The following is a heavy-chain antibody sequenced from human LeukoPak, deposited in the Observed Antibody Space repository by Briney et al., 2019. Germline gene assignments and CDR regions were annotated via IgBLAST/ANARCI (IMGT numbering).Heavy chain of an antibody. D-gene: IGHD4-17*01. CDR3: ARDQPDYGDYLYY. Sequence: SVKVSCKASGYTFTGYYMHWVRQAPGQGLEWMGRIIPILGIANYAQKFQGRVTITADKSTSTAYMGLSSLRSEDTAVYYCARDQPDYGDYLYYWGQGTLVTVSS. J-gene: IGHJ4*02. V-gene: IGHV1-69*04. CDR1: GYTFTGYY. CDR2: IIPILGIA.